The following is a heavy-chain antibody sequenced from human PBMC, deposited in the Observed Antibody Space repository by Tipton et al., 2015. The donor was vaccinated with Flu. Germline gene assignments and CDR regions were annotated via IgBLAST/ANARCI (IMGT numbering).Heavy chain of an antibody. CDR1: GGSFSGYY. CDR2: INHSGST. V-gene: IGHV4-34*01. J-gene: IGHJ6*03. D-gene: IGHD5-18*01. CDR3: ARGGGYSWGKYYYYYMDV. Sequence: TLSLTCAVYGGSFSGYYWSWIRQPPGKGLEWIGEINHSGSTNYNPSLKSRVTISVDTSKNQFSLKLSSVTAADTAVYYCARGGGYSWGKYYYYYMDVWGKGTTVTVSS.